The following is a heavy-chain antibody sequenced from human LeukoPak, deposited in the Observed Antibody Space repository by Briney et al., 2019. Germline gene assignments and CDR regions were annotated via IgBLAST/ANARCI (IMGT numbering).Heavy chain of an antibody. CDR3: ATQSKYSSSSEIDYYYYYYMDV. D-gene: IGHD6-13*01. CDR1: GRTFSSYA. CDR2: IIPIFGTA. Sequence: GASVKVSCKASGRTFSSYAISWVRQAPGQGLEWMGGIIPIFGTANYAQKFQGRVTITSDESTSTAYMELSSLRSEDTAVYYCATQSKYSSSSEIDYYYYYYMDVWGKGTTVTVSS. V-gene: IGHV1-69*13. J-gene: IGHJ6*03.